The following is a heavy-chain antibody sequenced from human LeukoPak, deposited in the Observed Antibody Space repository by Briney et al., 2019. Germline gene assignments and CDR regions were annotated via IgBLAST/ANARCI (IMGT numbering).Heavy chain of an antibody. V-gene: IGHV3-23*01. CDR2: ISGSGGST. CDR3: AKDYDFWSGYSFFDY. D-gene: IGHD3-3*01. Sequence: PGGSLRLSCAASGFTFNSYAMSWVRQAPGKGLEWVSAISGSGGSTYYADSVKGRFTISRDNSKNTLYLQMNSLRAEDTAVYYCAKDYDFWSGYSFFDYWGQGTLVTVSS. CDR1: GFTFNSYA. J-gene: IGHJ4*02.